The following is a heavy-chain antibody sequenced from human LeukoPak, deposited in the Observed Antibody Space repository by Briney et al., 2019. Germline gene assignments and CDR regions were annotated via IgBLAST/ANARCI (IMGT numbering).Heavy chain of an antibody. Sequence: GASVKVSCKASGYTFTSYYMHWVRQAPGQGLEWMGIINPSGGSTSYAQRFQGRVTMTRDTSTSTVYMELSSLRSEDTAVYYCASGSSGWYDAFDIWGQGTMVTVSS. CDR1: GYTFTSYY. V-gene: IGHV1-46*01. D-gene: IGHD6-19*01. CDR3: ASGSSGWYDAFDI. J-gene: IGHJ3*02. CDR2: INPSGGST.